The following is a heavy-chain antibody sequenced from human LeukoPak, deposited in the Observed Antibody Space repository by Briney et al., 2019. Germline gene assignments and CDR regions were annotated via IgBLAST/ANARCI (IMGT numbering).Heavy chain of an antibody. J-gene: IGHJ4*02. CDR1: GITLSNYG. D-gene: IGHD3-10*01. Sequence: GSLRLSCAVSGITLSNYGMSWVRQAPGKGLEWVAGISDSSGRTNYADSVQGRFTIARDNSKNTLYLQMNSLRAEDTAVYLCAKRGVVIRVILVGFHKEAYYFDSWGQGALVTVSS. CDR3: AKRGVVIRVILVGFHKEAYYFDS. CDR2: ISDSSGRT. V-gene: IGHV3-23*01.